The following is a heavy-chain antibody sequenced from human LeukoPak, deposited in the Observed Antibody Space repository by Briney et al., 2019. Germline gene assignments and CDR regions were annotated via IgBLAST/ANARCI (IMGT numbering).Heavy chain of an antibody. D-gene: IGHD3-22*01. V-gene: IGHV4-59*01. CDR3: TRIQDSGLADY. Sequence: SETLSLTCAVYGGSFSGYYWSWMRQPPGKGLEWIGYIHYTGSTNYNPSLKSRPTISVDMSNNQFSLTLASVTAADTAVYYCTRIQDSGLADYWGQGTLVTVSS. CDR2: IHYTGST. CDR1: GGSFSGYY. J-gene: IGHJ4*02.